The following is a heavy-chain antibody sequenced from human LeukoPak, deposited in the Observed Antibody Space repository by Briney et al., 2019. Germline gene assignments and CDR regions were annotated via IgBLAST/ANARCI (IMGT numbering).Heavy chain of an antibody. CDR1: GFTFSSYW. J-gene: IGHJ3*02. CDR3: ARDKSDSSGWYGYHAFDI. V-gene: IGHV3-7*01. D-gene: IGHD6-19*01. Sequence: GGSLRLSCAASGFTFSSYWMSWVRRAPGKGLEWVANIKQDGSEKYYVDSVKGRFTISRDNAKNSLYLQMSSLRAEDTAVYYCARDKSDSSGWYGYHAFDIWGQGTMVTVSS. CDR2: IKQDGSEK.